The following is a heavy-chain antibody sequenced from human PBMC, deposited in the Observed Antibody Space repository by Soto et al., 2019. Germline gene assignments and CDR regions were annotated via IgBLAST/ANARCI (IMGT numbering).Heavy chain of an antibody. J-gene: IGHJ3*02. CDR2: IYHSGST. CDR1: GGSISSGDYS. D-gene: IGHD6-19*01. CDR3: VRGGAGGSEGLHAFDI. Sequence: QLQLQESGAGLVKPSQTLSLTCAVSGGSISSGDYSWNWIRQPPGKGLEWIGYIYHSGSTYYNPSLKSRVTIPVDRSKNLFPLKVASVTAADTAVYFCVRGGAGGSEGLHAFDIWGQGTMVTVSS. V-gene: IGHV4-30-2*01.